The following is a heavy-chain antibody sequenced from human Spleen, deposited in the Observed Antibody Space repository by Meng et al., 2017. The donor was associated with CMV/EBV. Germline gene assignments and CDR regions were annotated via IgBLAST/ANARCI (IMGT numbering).Heavy chain of an antibody. CDR2: ITSDGSRT. CDR3: ARASGGKYSGYDYTFDY. Sequence: GGSLRLSCAASGFTFRNNWMHWVRQAPGKGLVWVSRITSDGSRTSYADSVKGRFTVSRDNAKNTLYLQMNSLRAEDTAVYYCARASGGKYSGYDYTFDYWGQGTLVTVSS. CDR1: GFTFRNNW. J-gene: IGHJ4*02. D-gene: IGHD5-12*01. V-gene: IGHV3-74*01.